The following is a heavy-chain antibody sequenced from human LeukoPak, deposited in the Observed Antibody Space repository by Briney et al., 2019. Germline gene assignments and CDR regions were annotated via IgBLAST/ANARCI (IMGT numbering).Heavy chain of an antibody. D-gene: IGHD4-23*01. CDR3: ARRYGGNVYYGMDV. CDR1: GGTFSSYA. V-gene: IGHV1-69*05. J-gene: IGHJ6*02. Sequence: SVKVSCKASGGTFSSYAISWVRQAPGQGLEWMGGIIPIFGTANYAQKFQGRVTMTRDTSTSTVYMELSSLRSEDTAVYYCARRYGGNVYYGMDVWGQGTTVTVSS. CDR2: IIPIFGTA.